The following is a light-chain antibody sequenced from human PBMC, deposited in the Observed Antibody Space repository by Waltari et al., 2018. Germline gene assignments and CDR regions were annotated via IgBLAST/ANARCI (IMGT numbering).Light chain of an antibody. CDR1: QTLTTD. CDR2: AAS. V-gene: IGKV1-39*01. Sequence: DIQLTQSPSYLSASVGDRVTITCRASQTLTTDLNWYQQRPWTAPKFLIYAASNLETGVPSRFSGGGSGTDFTLTISGLQPDDFATYYCQQSKEVPFTFGQGTKLEIK. J-gene: IGKJ2*01. CDR3: QQSKEVPFT.